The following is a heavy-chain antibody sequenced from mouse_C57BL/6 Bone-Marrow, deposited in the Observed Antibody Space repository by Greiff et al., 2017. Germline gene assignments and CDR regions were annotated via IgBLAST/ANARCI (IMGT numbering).Heavy chain of an antibody. CDR3: ATDYYGSSYWWYFDV. V-gene: IGHV1-81*01. CDR1: GYTFTSYG. Sequence: VQLQQSGAELVRPGASVKLSCKASGYTFTSYGISWVKQRTGQGLEWIGEIYPRSGNTYYNEKFKGKATLTADKSSSTAYMELRSLTSEDSAVYFCATDYYGSSYWWYFDVWGTGTTVTVSS. J-gene: IGHJ1*03. D-gene: IGHD1-1*01. CDR2: IYPRSGNT.